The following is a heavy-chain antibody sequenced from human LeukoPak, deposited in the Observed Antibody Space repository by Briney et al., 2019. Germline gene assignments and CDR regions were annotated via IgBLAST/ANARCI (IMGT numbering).Heavy chain of an antibody. Sequence: SETLSLTCTVSGGSISSSSYYWGWIRQPPVKGLEWIGSIYYSGSTYYNPSLKSRVTISVDTSKNQFSLKLSSVTAADTAVYYCARDPGATTNWNYAGYFDYWGQGTLVTVSS. D-gene: IGHD1-7*01. J-gene: IGHJ4*02. CDR3: ARDPGATTNWNYAGYFDY. CDR1: GGSISSSSYY. CDR2: IYYSGST. V-gene: IGHV4-39*07.